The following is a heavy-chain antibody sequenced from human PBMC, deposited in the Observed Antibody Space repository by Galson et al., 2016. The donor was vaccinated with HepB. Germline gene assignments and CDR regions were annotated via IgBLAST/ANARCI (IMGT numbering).Heavy chain of an antibody. Sequence: SVKVSCKASGYTFTSYDISWVRQASGQGLEWMGWMNPNTENTVYAQRFQGRVTMTRNSSINTAYMELSSLRSEDTAVYYCARGPYYDFWSPYYLNAFDIWGQGTMVTVSS. V-gene: IGHV1-8*01. J-gene: IGHJ3*02. CDR2: MNPNTENT. CDR1: GYTFTSYD. D-gene: IGHD3-3*01. CDR3: ARGPYYDFWSPYYLNAFDI.